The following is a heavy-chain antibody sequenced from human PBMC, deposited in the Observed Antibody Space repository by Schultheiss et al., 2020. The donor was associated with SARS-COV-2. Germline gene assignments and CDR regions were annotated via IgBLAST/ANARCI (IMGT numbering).Heavy chain of an antibody. D-gene: IGHD3-22*01. J-gene: IGHJ4*02. CDR1: GYIFTGYY. CDR3: ARGHRSVYYYDSSGVKGGFDY. V-gene: IGHV1-2*02. CDR2: INPNSGGT. Sequence: ASVKVSCKASGYIFTGYYIHWVRQAPGQGLEWMGWINPNSGGTRYAQKFQGRVTMSRDTSISTVYVELSRLGSDDTAMYYCARGHRSVYYYDSSGVKGGFDYWGQGTLVTVSS.